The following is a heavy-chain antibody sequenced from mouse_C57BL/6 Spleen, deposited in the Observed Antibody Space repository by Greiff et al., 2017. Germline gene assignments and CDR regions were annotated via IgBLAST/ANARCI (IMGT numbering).Heavy chain of an antibody. CDR3: TREGYSNYEAWFAY. J-gene: IGHJ3*01. Sequence: QVQLQQSGAELVRPGASVTLSCKASGYTFTDYEMHWVKQTPVHGLEWIGAIDPETGGTAYNQKFKGKAILTADKSSSTAYMELRSLTSEDSAVYYCTREGYSNYEAWFAYRGQGTLVTVSA. CDR1: GYTFTDYE. CDR2: IDPETGGT. V-gene: IGHV1-15*01. D-gene: IGHD2-5*01.